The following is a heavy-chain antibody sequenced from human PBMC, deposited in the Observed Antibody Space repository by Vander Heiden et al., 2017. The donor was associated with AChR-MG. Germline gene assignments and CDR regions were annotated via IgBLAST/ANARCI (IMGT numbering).Heavy chain of an antibody. CDR3: ARGYYYGSGSVGY. J-gene: IGHJ4*02. D-gene: IGHD3-10*01. CDR2: IDSDGSST. Sequence: QLVASGGGLVQPGGSLRLPCAASGLTFSSYWMYWVRQAPGKGLVWVSRIDSDGSSTSYADSVKGRFTISRDNAKNTLYLQMNSLRAEDTAVYYCARGYYYGSGSVGYWGQGTLVTVSS. V-gene: IGHV3-74*01. CDR1: GLTFSSYW.